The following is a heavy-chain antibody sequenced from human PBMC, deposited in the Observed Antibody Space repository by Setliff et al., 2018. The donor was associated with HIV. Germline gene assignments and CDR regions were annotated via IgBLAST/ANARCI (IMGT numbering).Heavy chain of an antibody. V-gene: IGHV4-4*07. J-gene: IGHJ3*02. CDR3: ARDRIEVLADSPHDVFDI. CDR2: VHNSAGS. Sequence: ASETLSLTCAVSGDSVSGYYGSWIRQPAGRGLEWIGRVHNSAGSNYNPSLKSRVTMSVDTAKNQLSLKLTAVSAADTAVYYCARDRIEVLADSPHDVFDIWGRGIMVTVSS. CDR1: GDSVSGYY. D-gene: IGHD3-22*01.